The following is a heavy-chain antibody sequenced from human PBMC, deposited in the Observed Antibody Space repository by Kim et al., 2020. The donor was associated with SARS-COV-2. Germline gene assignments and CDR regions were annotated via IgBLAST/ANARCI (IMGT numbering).Heavy chain of an antibody. Sequence: SETLSLTCSVSGGSIRSGGKFWTWIRQHPAKGLEWIGYISYSGNSHYSPSLRSRVSISLQTSENQFSLELTSVTAADTAGYYCARGHPLDYWGQGILV. CDR2: ISYSGNS. CDR1: GGSIRSGGKF. V-gene: IGHV4-31*03. J-gene: IGHJ4*02. CDR3: ARGHPLDY.